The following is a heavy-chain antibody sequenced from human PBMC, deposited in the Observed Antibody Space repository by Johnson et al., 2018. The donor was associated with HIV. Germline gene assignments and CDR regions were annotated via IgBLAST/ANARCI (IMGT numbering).Heavy chain of an antibody. Sequence: VQLVESGGGLIQPGGSLRLSCAASGFTFSSYAMSWVRQAPGKGLEWVSVIYSGGNTYYTDSVKGRFTISRDNSKNTLYLQMNSLRAEDTAVYYCAKDQWSSSWTNDAFDIWGQGTMVTVSS. CDR3: AKDQWSSSWTNDAFDI. D-gene: IGHD6-13*01. CDR1: GFTFSSYA. V-gene: IGHV3-53*01. CDR2: IYSGGNT. J-gene: IGHJ3*02.